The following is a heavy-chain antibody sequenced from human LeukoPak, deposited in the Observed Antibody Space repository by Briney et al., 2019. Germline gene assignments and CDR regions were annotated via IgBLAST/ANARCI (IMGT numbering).Heavy chain of an antibody. CDR1: GFTFSTYT. V-gene: IGHV3-21*06. D-gene: IGHD5-18*01. CDR3: ARGPHSALDTDDAFDI. CDR2: ISISSSYI. J-gene: IGHJ3*02. Sequence: GGSLRLSCAASGFTFSTYTMNWVRQAPGKGLEWVSFISISSSYIHYADSVKGRFTISRDNAKNSLYLQMNSLRAEDTAVYYCARGPHSALDTDDAFDIWGQGTMVTVSS.